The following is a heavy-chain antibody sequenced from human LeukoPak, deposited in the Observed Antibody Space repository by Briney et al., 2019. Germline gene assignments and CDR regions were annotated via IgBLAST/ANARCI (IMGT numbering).Heavy chain of an antibody. CDR3: ASGYSSSWTMGSSGWYLTY. Sequence: VAPVKVSCKASGYTFTGYYMHWVRQAPGQGLEWMGWINPNSGGTNYAQKFQGWVTMTRDTSISTAYMELSRLRSDDTAVYYCASGYSSSWTMGSSGWYLTYWGQGTLVTVSS. D-gene: IGHD6-13*01. V-gene: IGHV1-2*04. CDR2: INPNSGGT. J-gene: IGHJ4*02. CDR1: GYTFTGYY.